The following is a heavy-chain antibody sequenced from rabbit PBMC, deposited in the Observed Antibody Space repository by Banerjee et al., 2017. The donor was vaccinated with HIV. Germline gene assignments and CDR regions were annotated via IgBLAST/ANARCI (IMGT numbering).Heavy chain of an antibody. CDR1: GFTFSSGYD. J-gene: IGHJ4*01. CDR3: ARRDYYISGWYYFNL. Sequence: QSLEESGGDLVKPGASLTLTCTASGFTFSSGYDMCWVRQAPGKGLEWIACIYTGDGNTYYASWAKGRFTISKTSSTTVTLQMTSLTAADTATYFCARRDYYISGWYYFNLWGQGTLVTVS. D-gene: IGHD4-1*01. V-gene: IGHV1S40*01. CDR2: IYTGDGNT.